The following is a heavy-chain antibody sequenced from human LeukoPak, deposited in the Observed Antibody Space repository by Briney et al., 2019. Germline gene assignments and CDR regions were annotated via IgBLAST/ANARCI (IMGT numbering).Heavy chain of an antibody. D-gene: IGHD3-3*01. Sequence: GASVKVSCKASGYTFTSYGISWVRQAPGQGLEWMGWISAYNGNTNYAQKLQGRVTMTTDTSTSTAYMELSSLRSEDTAVYYCAAVGYYDFWSGYPTFDYWGQGTLVTVSS. V-gene: IGHV1-18*01. CDR1: GYTFTSYG. J-gene: IGHJ4*02. CDR3: AAVGYYDFWSGYPTFDY. CDR2: ISAYNGNT.